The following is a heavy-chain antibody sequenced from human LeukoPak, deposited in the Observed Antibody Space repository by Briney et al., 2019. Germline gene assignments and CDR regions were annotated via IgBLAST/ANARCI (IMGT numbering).Heavy chain of an antibody. Sequence: GGSLRLSCAASGFTFSSYDMSWVRQAPGRGLEWVASINQDGSEKYYVDSVKGRFTISRDNARNSLYLQMNCLRAEDTAVYYCARDGSGSFRASDYWGQGTLVTVSS. CDR3: ARDGSGSFRASDY. CDR2: INQDGSEK. D-gene: IGHD3-10*01. CDR1: GFTFSSYD. J-gene: IGHJ4*02. V-gene: IGHV3-7*01.